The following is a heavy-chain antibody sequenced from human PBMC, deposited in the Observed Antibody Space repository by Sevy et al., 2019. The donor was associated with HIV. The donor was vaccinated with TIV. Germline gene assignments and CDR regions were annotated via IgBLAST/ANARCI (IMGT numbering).Heavy chain of an antibody. D-gene: IGHD6-19*01. J-gene: IGHJ4*02. CDR3: AKDSGWTHVY. V-gene: IGHV3-23*01. Sequence: GESLRLSCAASGFTFSSYGMSWVRQAPGKGLEWVAGITDSGGTTYYADSVKGRFTISRDNSKNTLSLQMNSLRAEDTAIYYCAKDSGWTHVYWGQGTLVTVSS. CDR1: GFTFSSYG. CDR2: ITDSGGTT.